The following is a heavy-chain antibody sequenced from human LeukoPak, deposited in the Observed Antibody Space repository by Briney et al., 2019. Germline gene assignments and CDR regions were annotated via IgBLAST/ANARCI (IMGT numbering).Heavy chain of an antibody. CDR3: ARDLGNSGWYTFDY. CDR2: TYYMSKWYS. J-gene: IGHJ4*02. CDR1: GDRVSSNNGA. V-gene: IGHV6-1*01. D-gene: IGHD6-19*01. Sequence: SQTLSLTCAISGDRVSSNNGAWNWISQSPSRGLDWLGRTYYMSKWYSDYAVSMGGRITINPDTSKNHFSLQLNSVTPDDTAVYYCARDLGNSGWYTFDYWGQGTLVTVSS.